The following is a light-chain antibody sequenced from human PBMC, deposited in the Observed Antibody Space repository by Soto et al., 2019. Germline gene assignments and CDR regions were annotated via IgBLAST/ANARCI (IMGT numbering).Light chain of an antibody. J-gene: IGLJ1*01. CDR3: CSYAGGYTFV. Sequence: QSALTQPRSVSGSPGQSVTISCTGTSNDVGDYDYVSWYQQYPGKAPKLIIYDVNKRPSGVPDRFSGSKSGNTASLTISALQAEDEADYYCCSYAGGYTFVFGTGNKVTVL. CDR2: DVN. CDR1: SNDVGDYDY. V-gene: IGLV2-11*01.